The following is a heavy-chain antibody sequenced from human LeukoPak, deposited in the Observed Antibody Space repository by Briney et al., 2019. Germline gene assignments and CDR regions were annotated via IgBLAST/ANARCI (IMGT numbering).Heavy chain of an antibody. J-gene: IGHJ6*02. Sequence: PSETLSLTCTVSGGSISSYYWSWIRQPAGKGLEWIGRISTSGSTNYNPSLKSRVTMSVDTSKNQFSLRLTSVTAADTAVYYCARDGMVYAPRYGMDVWGQGTTVTVSS. V-gene: IGHV4-4*07. D-gene: IGHD2-8*01. CDR3: ARDGMVYAPRYGMDV. CDR2: ISTSGST. CDR1: GGSISSYY.